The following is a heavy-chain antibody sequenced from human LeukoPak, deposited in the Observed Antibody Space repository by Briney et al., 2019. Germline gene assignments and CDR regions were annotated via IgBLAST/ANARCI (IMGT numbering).Heavy chain of an antibody. J-gene: IGHJ4*02. D-gene: IGHD1-14*01. CDR1: GFTFSIYE. V-gene: IGHV3-48*03. CDR2: ISTSGRTI. CDR3: ARAGYFFDY. Sequence: TGGSLRLSCAASGFTFSIYEMNWVRQAPGKGLEWVSYISTSGRTIYYADSVKGRFAISRDNAKNSLYLQMNSLRAEDTAVYYCARAGYFFDYWGQGTLVTVSS.